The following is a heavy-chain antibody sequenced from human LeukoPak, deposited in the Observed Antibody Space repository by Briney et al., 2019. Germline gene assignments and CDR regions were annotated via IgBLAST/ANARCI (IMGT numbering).Heavy chain of an antibody. V-gene: IGHV4-59*01. D-gene: IGHD4-23*01. CDR1: GGSISSYY. J-gene: IGHJ4*02. CDR2: IYYSGST. CDR3: ASRGTVARFDY. Sequence: SETLSLTCTVSGGSISSYYWSWIRQPPGKGLEWIGYIYYSGSTNYNPSLKSRVTISVDTSKNQFSLKLSSVTAADTAVYYCASRGTVARFDYWGQGTLVTVSS.